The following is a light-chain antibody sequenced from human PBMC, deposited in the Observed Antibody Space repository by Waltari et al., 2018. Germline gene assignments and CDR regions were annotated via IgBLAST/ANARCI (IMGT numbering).Light chain of an antibody. CDR2: GTS. CDR3: QSYDSSLRV. J-gene: IGLJ1*01. V-gene: IGLV1-40*01. Sequence: QSVLTQPPSVSGAPGQRVTISCPGSSSNIGGGYDVHWYQQLPGTAPKLLIYGTSNRPSGVPDRFSGSKSGTSASLAITGLQAEDEADYYCQSYDSSLRVFGTGTKVTVL. CDR1: SSNIGGGYD.